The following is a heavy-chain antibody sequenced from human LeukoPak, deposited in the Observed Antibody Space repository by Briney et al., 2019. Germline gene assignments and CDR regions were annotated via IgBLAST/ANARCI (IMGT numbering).Heavy chain of an antibody. J-gene: IGHJ4*02. D-gene: IGHD3-3*01. CDR2: IIPIFGTA. V-gene: IGHV1-69*13. Sequence: ASVKVSCKASGYTFTSYGISWVRQAPGQGLEWMGGIIPIFGTANYAQKFQGRVTITADESTSTAYMELSSLRSEDTAVYYCARGPPLRYFDYWGQGTLVTVSS. CDR3: ARGPPLRYFDY. CDR1: GYTFTSYG.